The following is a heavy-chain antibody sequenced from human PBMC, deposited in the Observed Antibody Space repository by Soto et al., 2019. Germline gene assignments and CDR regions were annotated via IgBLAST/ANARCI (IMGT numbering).Heavy chain of an antibody. CDR1: GGTFITYA. D-gene: IGHD2-2*02. V-gene: IGHV1-69*13. J-gene: IGHJ5*02. CDR2: FIPLSGTT. Sequence: SVKVSCKASGGTFITYAINWVRQAPGQGLEWMGGFIPLSGTTLYAQKFQGRVVTTEDESTNTDYMELSSLRSEDTAVYYCDTSPKLDQLYLDWFDLWGQGTLVTVSS. CDR3: DTSPKLDQLYLDWFDL.